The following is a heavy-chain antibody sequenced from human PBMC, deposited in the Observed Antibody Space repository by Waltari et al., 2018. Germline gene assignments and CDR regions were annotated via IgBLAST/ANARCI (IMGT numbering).Heavy chain of an antibody. D-gene: IGHD6-6*01. J-gene: IGHJ2*01. V-gene: IGHV1-2*02. CDR2: INPNSGGT. Sequence: QVQLVQSGAEVKKPGASVKVSCKASGYTFTGYYMHWVRQAPGQGLEWMGWINPNSGGTNYAQKFQGRVTMTRDTSISTAYMELSRLRSDDTAVYYCARDQDMAAPAGVYWYFDLWGRGTLVTVSS. CDR3: ARDQDMAAPAGVYWYFDL. CDR1: GYTFTGYY.